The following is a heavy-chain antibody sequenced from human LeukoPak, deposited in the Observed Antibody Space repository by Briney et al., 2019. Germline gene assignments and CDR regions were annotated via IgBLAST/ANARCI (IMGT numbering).Heavy chain of an antibody. Sequence: GASVKVSCKASGFTFTSSAMQWVRQARGQRLEWIGWIVVGSGNTNYAQKFQERVTITRDMSTSTAYMELSSLRSEDTAVYYCARDREGGYSNSYYFDFWGQGTLVTVSS. J-gene: IGHJ4*01. CDR3: ARDREGGYSNSYYFDF. D-gene: IGHD4-11*01. CDR1: GFTFTSSA. V-gene: IGHV1-58*02. CDR2: IVVGSGNT.